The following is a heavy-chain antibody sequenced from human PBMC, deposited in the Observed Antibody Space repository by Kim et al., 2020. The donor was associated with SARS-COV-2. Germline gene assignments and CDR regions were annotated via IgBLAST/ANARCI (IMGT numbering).Heavy chain of an antibody. V-gene: IGHV4-4*07. D-gene: IGHD1-26*01. CDR2: IYTSGST. J-gene: IGHJ3*02. CDR3: ARDQTRGSYYGDAFDI. CDR1: GGSISSYY. Sequence: SETLSLTCTVSGGSISSYYWSWIRQPAGKGLEWIGRIYTSGSTNYNPSLKSRVTMSVDTSKNQFSLKLSSVTAADTAVYYCARDQTRGSYYGDAFDIWGQGTMVTVSS.